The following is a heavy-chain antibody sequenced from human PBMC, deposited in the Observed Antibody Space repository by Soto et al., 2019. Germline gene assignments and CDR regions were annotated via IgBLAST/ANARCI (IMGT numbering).Heavy chain of an antibody. CDR3: AIPRWCIAAAGVWFDP. CDR2: IYYSGST. Sequence: SETLSLTCTVSGGSISSSSYYWGWIRQPPGKGLEWIGSIYYSGSTYYNPSLKSRVTISVDTSKNQFSLKLSSVTAADTAVYYCAIPRWCIAAAGVWFDPWGQGTLVPVSA. CDR1: GGSISSSSYY. J-gene: IGHJ5*02. D-gene: IGHD6-13*01. V-gene: IGHV4-39*01.